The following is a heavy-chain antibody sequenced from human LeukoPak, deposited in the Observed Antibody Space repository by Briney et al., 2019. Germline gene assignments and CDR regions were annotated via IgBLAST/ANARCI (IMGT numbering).Heavy chain of an antibody. CDR3: ARVTSYDFWSGNYYYYYMDV. CDR2: IYYSGST. Sequence: PSETLSLTCTVSGGSISSDYWSWIRQPPGKGLEWIGYIYYSGSTDYNPSLKGRVTISVDTSKNQFSLKLSSVTAADTAVYYCARVTSYDFWSGNYYYYYMDVWGKGTTVTVSS. D-gene: IGHD3-3*01. J-gene: IGHJ6*03. CDR1: GGSISSDY. V-gene: IGHV4-59*01.